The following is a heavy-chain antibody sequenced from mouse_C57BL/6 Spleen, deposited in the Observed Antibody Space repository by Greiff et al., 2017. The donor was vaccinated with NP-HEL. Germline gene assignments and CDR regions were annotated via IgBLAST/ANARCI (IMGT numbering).Heavy chain of an antibody. CDR3: VYYDYPYAMDY. CDR1: GYAFSSSW. Sequence: QVQLQQSGPELVKPGASVKISCKASGYAFSSSWMNWVKQRPGKGLEWIGRIYPGAGDTNYNGKFKGKATLTADKSSSTAYMQLSSLTSEDSAVYFCVYYDYPYAMDYWGQGTSVTVSS. D-gene: IGHD2-4*01. V-gene: IGHV1-82*01. J-gene: IGHJ4*01. CDR2: IYPGAGDT.